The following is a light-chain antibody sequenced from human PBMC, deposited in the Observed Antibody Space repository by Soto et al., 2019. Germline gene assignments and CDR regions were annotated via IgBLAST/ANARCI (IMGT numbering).Light chain of an antibody. V-gene: IGKV3-20*01. J-gene: IGKJ1*01. CDR2: DAS. CDR1: QSVSSSY. CDR3: QQYARSPPSWT. Sequence: ETVLTQSPGTLSLSPGERATLSCRASQSVSSSYLAWYQQKPGQAPRLLIYDASSRATGIPDRFSGSGSGTDSTLTISRLEPEDFAVYYCQQYARSPPSWTFGQGTKVEIK.